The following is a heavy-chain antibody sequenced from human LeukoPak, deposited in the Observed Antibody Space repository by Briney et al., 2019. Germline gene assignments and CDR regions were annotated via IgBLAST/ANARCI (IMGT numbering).Heavy chain of an antibody. Sequence: SETLSLTCTVSGGSISSYYWSWIRQPAGKGLEWIGRIYTSGSTNYNPSLKSRVTMSIDTSKNQLSLRLSSVTAADTAVYYCARAIWFGEGHDYWGQGTLVTVSS. CDR2: IYTSGST. V-gene: IGHV4-4*07. CDR3: ARAIWFGEGHDY. D-gene: IGHD3-10*01. J-gene: IGHJ4*02. CDR1: GGSISSYY.